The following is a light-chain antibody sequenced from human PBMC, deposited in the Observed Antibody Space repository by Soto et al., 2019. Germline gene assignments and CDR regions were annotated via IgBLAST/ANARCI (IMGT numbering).Light chain of an antibody. CDR2: GAS. CDR1: QSVNSNY. J-gene: IGKJ1*01. V-gene: IGKV3-20*01. Sequence: EIVLTQSPGTLSLSPGERATLSCRASQSVNSNYLAWYRRKPGQAPSLLIYGASTRATGIPGRFSGSGSGTAFPLTITRLEPDDFAVYYRQQYGTSPPTFGQGTKVEIK. CDR3: QQYGTSPPT.